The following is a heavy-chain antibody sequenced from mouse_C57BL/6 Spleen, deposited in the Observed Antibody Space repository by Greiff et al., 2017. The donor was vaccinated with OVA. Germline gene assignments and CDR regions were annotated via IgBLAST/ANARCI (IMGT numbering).Heavy chain of an antibody. CDR1: GYSFTDYN. CDR3: ASPSYYSNYVYAMDY. J-gene: IGHJ4*01. Sequence: VQLQQSGPELVKPGASVKISCKASGYSFTDYNMNWVKQSNGKSLEWIGVINPNYGTTSYNQKFKGKATLTVDQSSSTAYMQLNSLTSEDSAVYYCASPSYYSNYVYAMDYWGQGTSVTVSS. CDR2: INPNYGTT. D-gene: IGHD2-5*01. V-gene: IGHV1-39*01.